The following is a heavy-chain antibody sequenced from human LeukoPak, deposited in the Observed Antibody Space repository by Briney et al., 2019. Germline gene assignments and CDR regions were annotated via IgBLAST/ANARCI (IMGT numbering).Heavy chain of an antibody. V-gene: IGHV4-34*01. Sequence: PSETLSLTCAVYGGSFSGYYWSWIRQPPGKGLEWIGEINHSGSTNYNPSLKSRVTISADTSNNQFSLKLTSVTATDTAVYYCARDFPPGIAVAGTDWFDPWGQGTLVTVSS. D-gene: IGHD6-19*01. J-gene: IGHJ5*02. CDR3: ARDFPPGIAVAGTDWFDP. CDR2: INHSGST. CDR1: GGSFSGYY.